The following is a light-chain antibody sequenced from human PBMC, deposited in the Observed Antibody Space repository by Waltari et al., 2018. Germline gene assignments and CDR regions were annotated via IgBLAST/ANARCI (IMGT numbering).Light chain of an antibody. CDR1: QSVFHSSTYGNA. J-gene: IGKJ1*01. Sequence: DIVMTQSPDFLPVSLGETATISCRSSQSVFHSSTYGNAIAWFQQRPGQPPKLLIYWTSTRESGVPDRFSGSGSGTDFTLTISSLQAEDVAVYYCQQYYSFPQTFGQGTKVEIK. CDR2: WTS. V-gene: IGKV4-1*01. CDR3: QQYYSFPQT.